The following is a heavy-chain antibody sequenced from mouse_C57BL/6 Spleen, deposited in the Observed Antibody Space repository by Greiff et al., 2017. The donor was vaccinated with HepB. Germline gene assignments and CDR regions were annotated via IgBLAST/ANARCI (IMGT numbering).Heavy chain of an antibody. CDR3: VRDRGVGWAYYFDY. Sequence: DAGGGLVQPKGSLKLSCAASGFTFNTYAMHWVRQAPGKGLEWGARIRSKRSNYATYYADSGKDRFTISRDESQSMHYLQMNNLKTEDTAMYYCVRDRGVGWAYYFDYWGQGTTLTVSS. CDR1: GFTFNTYA. J-gene: IGHJ2*01. V-gene: IGHV10-3*01. CDR2: IRSKRSNYAT. D-gene: IGHD1-1*02.